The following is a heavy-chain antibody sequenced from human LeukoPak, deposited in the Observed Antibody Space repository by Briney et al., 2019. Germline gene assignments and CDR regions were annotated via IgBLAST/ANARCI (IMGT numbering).Heavy chain of an antibody. CDR2: INHSGST. D-gene: IGHD1/OR15-1a*01. CDR3: ARISPTSQMNN. J-gene: IGHJ4*02. V-gene: IGHV4-34*01. Sequence: SETLSLTCAVYGGSFSGYYWSWIRQPPGKGLEWIGEINHSGSTNYNPSLKSRVTISVDTSKNQFSLKLSSMTAADTAVYYCARISPTSQMNNWGRGTLVTVSS. CDR1: GGSFSGYY.